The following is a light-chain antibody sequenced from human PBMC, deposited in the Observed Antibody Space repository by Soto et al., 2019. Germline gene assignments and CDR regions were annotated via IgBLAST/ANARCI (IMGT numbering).Light chain of an antibody. CDR3: QVWDASSDHPYV. CDR1: TVGGRG. J-gene: IGLJ1*01. V-gene: IGLV3-21*02. Sequence: SYELTQPPSVSVAPGQTARVTWGGNTVGGRGVRWYQQKPGQAPVLVVHDDTDLPSGIHERVSGSHSGSTATLTISRVETGDEADYYCQVWDASSDHPYVFGTGTKLTVL. CDR2: DDT.